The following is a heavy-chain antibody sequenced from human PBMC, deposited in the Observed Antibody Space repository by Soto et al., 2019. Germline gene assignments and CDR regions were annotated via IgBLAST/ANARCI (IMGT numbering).Heavy chain of an antibody. Sequence: QVQLVESGGGVVQPGRSLRLYCAASGVTFNSHAIPWVRQAPGKGLEWVAVVSYVGRDKYYADSVKGRFTISRDKSKNMLYLLMNRLREENTVVYFCSGDRRAYYDEYGLDVWGQGTMVTVSS. J-gene: IGHJ6*02. CDR1: GVTFNSHA. CDR3: SGDRRAYYDEYGLDV. V-gene: IGHV3-30-3*01. CDR2: VSYVGRDK.